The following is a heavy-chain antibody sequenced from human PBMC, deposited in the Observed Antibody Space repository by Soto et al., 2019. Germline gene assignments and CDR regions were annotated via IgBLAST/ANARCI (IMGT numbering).Heavy chain of an antibody. CDR3: ARNLYSSYGMDV. Sequence: GGSLRLSCAASGFTVSSYWMSWVRQAPGKGLEWVANIKGDGTEKYYVGSVKGRFTISRDNAKTSLYLQMNSLRDEDTAVYYCARNLYSSYGMDVWGQGTTVTVSS. J-gene: IGHJ6*02. D-gene: IGHD6-19*01. V-gene: IGHV3-7*01. CDR2: IKGDGTEK. CDR1: GFTVSSYW.